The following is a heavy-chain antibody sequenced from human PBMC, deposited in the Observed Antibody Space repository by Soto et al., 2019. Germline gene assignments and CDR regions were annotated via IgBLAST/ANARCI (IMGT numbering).Heavy chain of an antibody. Sequence: QVQLVESGGGVVQPGRSLRLSCAASGFTFSSYAMHWVRQAPGKGLEWVAVISYDGSNKYYADSVKGRFTISRDNSKNTLYLQMNSLSAEDTAVYYGARVATVTTLDLDYWGQGTLVTVSS. CDR3: ARVATVTTLDLDY. D-gene: IGHD4-17*01. CDR2: ISYDGSNK. CDR1: GFTFSSYA. J-gene: IGHJ4*02. V-gene: IGHV3-30-3*01.